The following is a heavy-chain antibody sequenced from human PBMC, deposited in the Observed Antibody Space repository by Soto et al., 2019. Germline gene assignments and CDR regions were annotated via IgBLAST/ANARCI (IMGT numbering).Heavy chain of an antibody. D-gene: IGHD3-22*01. CDR1: GFSLSTSGVG. CDR3: ARQEITTIVVV. Sequence: QITLKESGPTLVKPTQTLTLTCTFSGFSLSTSGVGVGWIRQPPGKALEWLALIYWNDDKRYSPSLKSRLTITKDTSKNQVVLTMTNMDPVDTATYYCARQEITTIVVVWGQGTLVTVSS. V-gene: IGHV2-5*01. CDR2: IYWNDDK. J-gene: IGHJ4*02.